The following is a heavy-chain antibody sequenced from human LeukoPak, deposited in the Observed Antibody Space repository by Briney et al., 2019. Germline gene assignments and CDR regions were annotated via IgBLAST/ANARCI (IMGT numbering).Heavy chain of an antibody. Sequence: GSLRLSCTASGFTFGDYAMTWVRQAPGKGLEWIGEINRSGSTNYNPSLKSRVTISVDTSKNQFSLKLSSVTAADTAVYYCARHGPLLVGATIDYWGQGTLVTVSS. CDR3: ARHGPLLVGATIDY. J-gene: IGHJ4*02. CDR1: GFTFGDYA. CDR2: INRSGST. D-gene: IGHD1-26*01. V-gene: IGHV4-34*01.